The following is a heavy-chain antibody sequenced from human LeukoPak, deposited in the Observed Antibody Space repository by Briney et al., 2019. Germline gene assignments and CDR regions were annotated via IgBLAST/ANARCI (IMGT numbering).Heavy chain of an antibody. CDR3: ARGPLYYYDSSGYGSWYYYYGMDV. D-gene: IGHD3-22*01. V-gene: IGHV4-30-4*01. CDR1: GGSISSGDYY. J-gene: IGHJ6*02. Sequence: SETLSLTCTVSGGSISSGDYYWSWIRQPPGKGLEWIGYIYYSGSTYYNPSLKSRVTISVDTSKNQFSLKLSSVTAADTAVYYCARGPLYYYDSSGYGSWYYYYGMDVWGQGPTVTVSS. CDR2: IYYSGST.